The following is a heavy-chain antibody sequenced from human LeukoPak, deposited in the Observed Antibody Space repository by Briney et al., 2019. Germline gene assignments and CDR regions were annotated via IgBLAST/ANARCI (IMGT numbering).Heavy chain of an antibody. CDR3: ARVGYSSSWRERYKYYFDY. J-gene: IGHJ4*02. Sequence: GGSLRLSCAASGFTFSSYGMNWVRQAPGKGLEWVSSITSSSSYIYYADSVKGRFTISRDNAKNSLYLQMDSLRAEDTAVFYCARVGYSSSWRERYKYYFDYWGQGTLVTVSS. V-gene: IGHV3-21*01. CDR2: ITSSSSYI. CDR1: GFTFSSYG. D-gene: IGHD6-13*01.